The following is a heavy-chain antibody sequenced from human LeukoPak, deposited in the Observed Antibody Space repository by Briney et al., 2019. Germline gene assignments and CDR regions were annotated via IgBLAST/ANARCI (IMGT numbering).Heavy chain of an antibody. CDR2: MNPNSGNT. D-gene: IGHD6-19*01. CDR1: GYTFTSYD. CDR3: AKDRGSSGWYHPFDY. V-gene: IGHV1-8*01. J-gene: IGHJ4*02. Sequence: ASVKVSCKASGYTFTSYDINWVRQATGQGLEWMGWMNPNSGNTGYAQKFQGRVTMTRNTSISTAYMELSSLRSEDTAVYYCAKDRGSSGWYHPFDYWGQGTLVTVSS.